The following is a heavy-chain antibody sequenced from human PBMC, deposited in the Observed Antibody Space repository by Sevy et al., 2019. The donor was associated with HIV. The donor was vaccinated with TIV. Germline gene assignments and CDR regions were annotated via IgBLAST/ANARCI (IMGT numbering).Heavy chain of an antibody. J-gene: IGHJ3*02. CDR1: GFTFSSYA. CDR2: ISGSGGDT. V-gene: IGHV3-23*01. CDR3: AKDLVVLVGDAFDI. Sequence: GGSLRLSCAASGFTFSSYAMSWVRQAPGKGLEWVSAISGSGGDTYYANSVKGRFNISRDNSKNTLYLQMNSLRADDTAVYYCAKDLVVLVGDAFDIWGQGTMVTVSS. D-gene: IGHD2-8*02.